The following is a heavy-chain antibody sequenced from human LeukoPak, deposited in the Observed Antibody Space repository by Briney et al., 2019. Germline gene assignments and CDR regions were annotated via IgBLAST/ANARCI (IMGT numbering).Heavy chain of an antibody. D-gene: IGHD2-2*01. V-gene: IGHV3-30-3*01. CDR2: ISYDGSNK. CDR3: AKGYQAPFDY. J-gene: IGHJ4*02. Sequence: GSLRLSCAASGFTFSSYGMHWVRQAPGKGLEWVAVISYDGSNKYYADSVKGRFTISRDNSKNTLYLQMNSLRAEDTAVYYCAKGYQAPFDYWGQGTLVTVSS. CDR1: GFTFSSYG.